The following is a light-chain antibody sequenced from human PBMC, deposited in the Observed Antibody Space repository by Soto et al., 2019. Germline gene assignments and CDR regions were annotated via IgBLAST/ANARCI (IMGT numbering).Light chain of an antibody. J-gene: IGLJ1*01. CDR2: EVT. CDR3: SSYTISNTLPFV. CDR1: RRDVGCYNY. Sequence: QSVLTQPASVSGSPGPSITISFTWTRRDVGCYNYVSWYQQYPGKSPKLLIYEVTHRPPGVSNRFSGSKSGNTASLTISGLQAEDEADYYCSSYTISNTLPFVFGTGTKVTVL. V-gene: IGLV2-14*01.